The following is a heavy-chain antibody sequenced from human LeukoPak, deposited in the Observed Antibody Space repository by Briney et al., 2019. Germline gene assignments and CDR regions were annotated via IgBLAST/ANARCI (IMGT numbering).Heavy chain of an antibody. V-gene: IGHV1-69*13. CDR3: ARDTTVTPFYYGMDV. J-gene: IGHJ6*02. CDR1: GGTFSSYA. D-gene: IGHD4-17*01. CDR2: IIPIFGTA. Sequence: ASVKVSCKASGGTFSSYAISWVRQAPGQGLEWMGGIIPIFGTANYAQKFQGRVTITADESTSTASMELSSLRSEDTAVYYCARDTTVTPFYYGMDVWGQGTTVTVSS.